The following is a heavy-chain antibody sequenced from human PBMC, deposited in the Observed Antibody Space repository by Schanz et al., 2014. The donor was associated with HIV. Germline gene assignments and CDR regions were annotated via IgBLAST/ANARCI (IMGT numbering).Heavy chain of an antibody. CDR1: GFTFSNRA. CDR2: ISGGSGST. Sequence: EVHLLESGGGLVQPGGSLRLSCAASGFTFSNRAMSWVRQAPGKGLEWVSSISGGSGSTFYADSVKGRFTISRVNSKNTLYLQMNSLRAEDTAIYYCAKTSITLGMDVWGQGTTVTVSS. CDR3: AKTSITLGMDV. J-gene: IGHJ6*02. V-gene: IGHV3-23*01. D-gene: IGHD1-20*01.